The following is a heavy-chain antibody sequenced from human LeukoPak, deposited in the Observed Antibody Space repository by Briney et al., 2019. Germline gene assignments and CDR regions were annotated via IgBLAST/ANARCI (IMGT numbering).Heavy chain of an antibody. V-gene: IGHV3-33*01. J-gene: IGHJ4*02. CDR2: IWYDGSNK. CDR1: GFTFSSYG. CDR3: ARAMYYFEY. Sequence: PGRSLRLSCAASGFTFSSYGMHWVRQAPGKGLEWVAVIWYDGSNKYYADSVKGRFTISRDNAKNSLYLQMNSLRDEDTAVYSCARAMYYFEYWGQGTLVTVSS.